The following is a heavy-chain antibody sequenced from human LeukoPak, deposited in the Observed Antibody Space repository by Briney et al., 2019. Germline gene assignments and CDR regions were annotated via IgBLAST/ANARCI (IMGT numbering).Heavy chain of an antibody. CDR1: GGTFSSYA. CDR2: ISAYNGNT. J-gene: IGHJ5*02. CDR3: ARVVYNWIDP. V-gene: IGHV1-18*01. D-gene: IGHD3-10*01. Sequence: ASVKVSCKASGGTFSSYAISWVRQAPGQGLEWMGWISAYNGNTNYAQKLQGRVTMTTDTSTSTAYMELRSLRSDDTAVYYCARVVYNWIDPWGQGTLVTVSS.